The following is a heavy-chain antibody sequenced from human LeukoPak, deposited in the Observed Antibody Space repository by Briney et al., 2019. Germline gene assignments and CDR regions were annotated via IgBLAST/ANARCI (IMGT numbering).Heavy chain of an antibody. Sequence: SETLSLTCTVSGYSISSGYYWGWIRQPPGKGLEWIGSIYYSGSTYYNPSLKSRVTISVDTSKNQFSLKLSSVTAADTAVYYCARGEYDYVWGSYHLKRYDYWGQGTLVTVSS. V-gene: IGHV4-38-2*02. CDR1: GYSISSGYY. CDR2: IYYSGST. CDR3: ARGEYDYVWGSYHLKRYDY. J-gene: IGHJ4*02. D-gene: IGHD3-16*01.